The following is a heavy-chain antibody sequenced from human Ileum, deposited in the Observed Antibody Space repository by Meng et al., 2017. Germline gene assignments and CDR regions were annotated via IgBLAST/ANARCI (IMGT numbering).Heavy chain of an antibody. CDR2: INPDGSGE. CDR1: GFELRSHW. Sequence: DVAMGGAGGGLVQPGGSRGFSCAASGFELRSHWMSWVRQAPGKGLEWVAHINPDGSGEYYLDSVKGRFTISRDNAKNSLYLQMNSLRDEDTAVYFCARDSNWSLGSWGQGTLVTVSS. V-gene: IGHV3-7*01. D-gene: IGHD5-24*01. CDR3: ARDSNWSLGS. J-gene: IGHJ5*02.